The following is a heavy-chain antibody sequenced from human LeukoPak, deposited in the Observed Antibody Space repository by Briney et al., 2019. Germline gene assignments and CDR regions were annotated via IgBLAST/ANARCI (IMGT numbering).Heavy chain of an antibody. J-gene: IGHJ6*03. CDR3: ARAPGGTVRGYYYYYMDV. Sequence: GASVRVSCKASGYTFTGYYMHWVRQAPGQGLEWMGWINPNSGGTNYAQNFQGRVTMTRDTSISTAYMELSRLRSDDTAVYYCARAPGGTVRGYYYYYMDVWAKGPRSPSP. CDR2: INPNSGGT. D-gene: IGHD4-17*01. V-gene: IGHV1-2*02. CDR1: GYTFTGYY.